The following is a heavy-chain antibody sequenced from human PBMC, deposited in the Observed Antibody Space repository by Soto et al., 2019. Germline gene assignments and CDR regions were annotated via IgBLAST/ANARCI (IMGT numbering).Heavy chain of an antibody. V-gene: IGHV3-30*18. J-gene: IGHJ4*02. CDR2: ISYDGSNK. CDR1: GFTFSSYD. D-gene: IGHD6-19*01. CDR3: AKDRQRIAVAGLDY. Sequence: GGSLSLSCAASGFTFSSYDIHWVRQAPGKGLEWVAVISYDGSNKYYADSVKGRFTISRDNSKNTLYLQMNSLRAEVTAVYYCAKDRQRIAVAGLDYWGQGTLVTVSS.